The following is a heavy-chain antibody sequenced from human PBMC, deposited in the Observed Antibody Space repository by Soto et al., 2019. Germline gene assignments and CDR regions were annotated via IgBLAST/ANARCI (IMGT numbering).Heavy chain of an antibody. CDR2: ISSSSSYI. CDR1: GFTFSSYS. Sequence: GGSLRLSCAASGFTFSSYSMNWVRQAPGKGLEWVSSISSSSSYIYYADSVKGRFTISRDNAKNSLYLQMNSLRAEDTAVYYCARDLHYYDSSGYYLDRGPYYYYGMDVWGQGTTVTVSS. CDR3: ARDLHYYDSSGYYLDRGPYYYYGMDV. J-gene: IGHJ6*02. V-gene: IGHV3-21*01. D-gene: IGHD3-22*01.